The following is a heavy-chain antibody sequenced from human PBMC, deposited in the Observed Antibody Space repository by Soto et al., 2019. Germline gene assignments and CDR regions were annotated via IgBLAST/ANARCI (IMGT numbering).Heavy chain of an antibody. J-gene: IGHJ4*02. CDR2: ISWNSGSI. CDR1: GFTFDDYA. CDR3: AKDQRAAAGTRGFDY. V-gene: IGHV3-9*01. Sequence: EVQLVESGGGLVQPGRSLRLSCAASGFTFDDYAMHWVRQAPGKGLEWVSGISWNSGSIGYADSVKGRFTISRDNAKNSLYLQMNSLRAEDTALYYCAKDQRAAAGTRGFDYWAREPWSPSPQ. D-gene: IGHD6-13*01.